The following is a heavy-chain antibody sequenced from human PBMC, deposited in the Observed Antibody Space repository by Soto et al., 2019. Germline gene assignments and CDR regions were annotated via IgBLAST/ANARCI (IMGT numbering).Heavy chain of an antibody. CDR3: AKATAAAGTSSWFDP. Sequence: GASVKVSCAASGFTFSSYAMSWVRQAPGKGLEWVSAISGSGGSTYYADSVKGRFTISRDNSKDTLYLQMNSLRAEDTAVYYCAKATAAAGTSSWFDPWGQGTLVTVSS. CDR2: ISGSGGST. CDR1: GFTFSSYA. V-gene: IGHV3-23*01. J-gene: IGHJ5*02. D-gene: IGHD6-13*01.